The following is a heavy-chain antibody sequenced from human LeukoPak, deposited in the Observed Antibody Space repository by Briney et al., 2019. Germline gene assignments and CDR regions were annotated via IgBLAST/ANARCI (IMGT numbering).Heavy chain of an antibody. Sequence: SETLSLTCTVSGGSLSSSSYYWGWIRQPPGKGLEWIGSIYYSGSTYYNPSLKSRVTISVDTSKNQFSLKLSSVTAADTAVYYCARKYCSGGSCYRMIWFDPWGQGTLVTVSS. D-gene: IGHD2-15*01. CDR3: ARKYCSGGSCYRMIWFDP. CDR1: GGSLSSSSYY. V-gene: IGHV4-39*01. CDR2: IYYSGST. J-gene: IGHJ5*02.